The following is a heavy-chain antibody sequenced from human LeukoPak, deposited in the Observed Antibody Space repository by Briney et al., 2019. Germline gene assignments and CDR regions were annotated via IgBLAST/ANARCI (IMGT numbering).Heavy chain of an antibody. J-gene: IGHJ4*02. D-gene: IGHD3-10*01. CDR3: ARGTVTMVDY. V-gene: IGHV3-66*01. CDR1: GFTVSSNH. Sequence: GGSLRLSCAASGFTVSSNHMSWVRQAPGRGLEWVSVIYSGGSTYYADSVKGRFTISRDNSKNTLFLQMNSLRAGDTAVYYCARGTVTMVDYWGQGTLVTVSS. CDR2: IYSGGST.